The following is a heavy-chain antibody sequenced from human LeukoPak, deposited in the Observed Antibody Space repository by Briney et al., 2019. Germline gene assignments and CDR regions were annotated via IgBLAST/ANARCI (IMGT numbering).Heavy chain of an antibody. V-gene: IGHV1-2*02. CDR2: INPNSGGT. J-gene: IGHJ3*02. CDR3: ASFPADSGSHRAFDI. CDR1: GYTFTGYY. D-gene: IGHD1-26*01. Sequence: GASVKVSCKASGYTFTGYYMHWVRQAPGQGLEWMGWINPNSGGTNYAQKFQGRVTMTRDTSISTAYMELSRLRSDDTAVYYCASFPADSGSHRAFDIWGQGTMVTVSS.